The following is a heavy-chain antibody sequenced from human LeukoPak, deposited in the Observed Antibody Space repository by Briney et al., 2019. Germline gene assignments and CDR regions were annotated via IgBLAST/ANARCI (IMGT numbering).Heavy chain of an antibody. D-gene: IGHD5-24*01. Sequence: PGGSLRLSCAASGFTFSSYAMSWVRQAPGKGLEWVSAISGSGGSTYYADSVKGRFTISRDNSKNTLYLHMNSLTVEDTAVYFCATFRGDGYNLGFDSWGQGTLVTVSS. CDR3: ATFRGDGYNLGFDS. CDR1: GFTFSSYA. V-gene: IGHV3-23*01. J-gene: IGHJ4*02. CDR2: ISGSGGST.